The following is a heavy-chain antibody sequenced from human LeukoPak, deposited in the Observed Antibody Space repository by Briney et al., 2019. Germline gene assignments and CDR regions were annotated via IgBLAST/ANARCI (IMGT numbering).Heavy chain of an antibody. V-gene: IGHV5-51*01. CDR1: GYSFTSYW. Sequence: GESLKISCKGSGYSFTSYWSGGVRQMPGKGLEWMGIIYPGDSKTRYSPSFQGQITISADKSISTAYLQWSHLKASAPAMYYPAGPFGWVGASESFDYWGQGTLVTVSS. CDR2: IYPGDSKT. CDR3: AGPFGWVGASESFDY. D-gene: IGHD2-15*01. J-gene: IGHJ4*02.